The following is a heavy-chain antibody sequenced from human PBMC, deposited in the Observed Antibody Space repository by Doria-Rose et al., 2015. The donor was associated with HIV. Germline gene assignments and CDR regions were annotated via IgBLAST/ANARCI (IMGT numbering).Heavy chain of an antibody. CDR3: ARIKSSRWYHKYYFDF. J-gene: IGHJ4*02. Sequence: QITLKESGPVLVKPTETLTLTCTVSGVSLSSPGMGVSWIRQLPGKALEWLANIFSDDERSYKTSLKSRLTIPRDTSKSQVVLTMTDVDPVDTATYYCARIKSSRWYHKYYFDFWGQGTLVIVSA. V-gene: IGHV2-26*01. CDR1: GVSLSSPGMG. CDR2: IFSDDER. D-gene: IGHD6-13*01.